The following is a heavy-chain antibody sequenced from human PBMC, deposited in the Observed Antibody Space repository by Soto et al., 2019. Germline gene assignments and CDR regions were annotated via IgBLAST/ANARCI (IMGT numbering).Heavy chain of an antibody. V-gene: IGHV1-8*01. CDR3: VRVYGYYYHYMDV. CDR1: GYSLTDYA. D-gene: IGHD2-8*01. J-gene: IGHJ6*03. CDR2: ISPDSGNT. Sequence: QAYLEQSGAEVKKPGASVKVSCKASGYSLTDYAITWVRQASGQGLEYVGWISPDSGNTDYAHKFQGRVTMTSNTSINTAYMEVSSLRSDDTAVYSCVRVYGYYYHYMDVWGKGTTVTVSS.